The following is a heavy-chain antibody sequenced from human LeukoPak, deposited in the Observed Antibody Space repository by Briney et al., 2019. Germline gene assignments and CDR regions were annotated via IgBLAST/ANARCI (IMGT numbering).Heavy chain of an antibody. CDR2: ISAYNGNT. V-gene: IGHV1-18*01. J-gene: IGHJ4*02. CDR3: ARDSGSGWWGSPYYFDY. CDR1: GYTFTSYG. Sequence: GASVKVSCKASGYTFTSYGISWVRQAPGQGLEWMGWISAYNGNTNYAQKLQGRVTMTTDTSTSTAYMELRSLRSDDTAVYYCARDSGSGWWGSPYYFDYWGQGTLVTVSS. D-gene: IGHD6-19*01.